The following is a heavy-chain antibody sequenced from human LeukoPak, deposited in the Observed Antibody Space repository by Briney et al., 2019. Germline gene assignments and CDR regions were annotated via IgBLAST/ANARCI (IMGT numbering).Heavy chain of an antibody. J-gene: IGHJ4*02. CDR2: IKQDGSEK. CDR1: GFTFSTYW. CDR3: AREGLLWFGELGGY. D-gene: IGHD3-10*01. V-gene: IGHV3-7*01. Sequence: PGGSLRLSCAASGFTFSTYWMSWVRQAPGKGLEWVANIKQDGSEKYHVDSVKGRFTISRDNAKNSLYLQMNSLRAEDTAVYYCAREGLLWFGELGGYWGQGTLVTVSS.